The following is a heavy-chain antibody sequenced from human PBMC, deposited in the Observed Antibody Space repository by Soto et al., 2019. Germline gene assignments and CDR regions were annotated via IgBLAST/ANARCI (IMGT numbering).Heavy chain of an antibody. CDR3: AKSRAVADAFDF. Sequence: GGSLRLSCAASGFTFTTYAMSWVRQAPGKGLEWVSSITGSGSGSDDTTYYADSVRGRFTISRDNSRDTLSLQMPSLRVDDAAVYYCAKSRAVADAFDFWGQGTMVTVSS. CDR2: ITGSGSGSDDTT. D-gene: IGHD6-19*01. CDR1: GFTFTTYA. V-gene: IGHV3-23*01. J-gene: IGHJ3*01.